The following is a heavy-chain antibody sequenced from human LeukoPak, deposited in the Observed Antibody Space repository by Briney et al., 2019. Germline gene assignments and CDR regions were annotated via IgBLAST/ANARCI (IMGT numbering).Heavy chain of an antibody. CDR3: AKDAQRGFDYSNSLDN. V-gene: IGHV3-33*06. CDR1: GFTFSHYG. CDR2: IWSDGSNR. Sequence: PGGSLRLSCATSGFTFSHYGMHRVRQAPGKGLEWVAVIWSDGSNRFYGDAVKGRFTISRDNFQRTVYLQMNSLRAEDTAVYYCAKDAQRGFDYSNSLDNWGQGTLVTVSS. J-gene: IGHJ4*02. D-gene: IGHD4-11*01.